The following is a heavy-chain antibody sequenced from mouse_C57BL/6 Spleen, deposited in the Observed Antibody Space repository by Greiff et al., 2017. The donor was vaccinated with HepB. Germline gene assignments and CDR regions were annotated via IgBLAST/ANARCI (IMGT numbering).Heavy chain of an antibody. J-gene: IGHJ2*01. CDR2: INPSSGYT. V-gene: IGHV1-4*01. CDR1: GYTFTSYT. D-gene: IGHD4-1*01. CDR3: ARSLGKDYFDY. Sequence: VKLQESGAELARPGASVKMSCKASGYTFTSYTMHWVKQRPGQGLEWIGYINPSSGYTKYNQKFKDKATLTADKSSSTAYMQLSSLTSEDSAVYYCARSLGKDYFDYWGQGTTLTVSS.